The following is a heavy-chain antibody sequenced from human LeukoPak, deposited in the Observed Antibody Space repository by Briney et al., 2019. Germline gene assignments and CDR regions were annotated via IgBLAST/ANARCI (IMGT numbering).Heavy chain of an antibody. D-gene: IGHD2-8*02. Sequence: GGSLRLSCAAPGFTFSSYWMHWVRQAPGKGLVWVSRINSDGSSTSYADSVKGRFTISRDNAKNTLFLQMNSLRAEDTAVYYCARAPLRTGYLVYYWGQGTLVTVSS. CDR3: ARAPLRTGYLVYY. CDR1: GFTFSSYW. V-gene: IGHV3-74*01. CDR2: INSDGSST. J-gene: IGHJ4*02.